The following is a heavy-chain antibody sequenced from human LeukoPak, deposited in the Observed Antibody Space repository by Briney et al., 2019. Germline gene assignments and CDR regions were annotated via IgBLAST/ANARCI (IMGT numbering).Heavy chain of an antibody. V-gene: IGHV3-33*06. J-gene: IGHJ6*03. CDR2: IWYDGSNN. Sequence: PGGSLRLSCAASGFTFSSYGMHWVRQAPGKGLEWVAVIWYDGSNNYYADSVKGRFTISGDNSKNTLHLQMNSLRAEDTAVYYCAKGKRDYYYYYMDVWGKGTTVTVSS. CDR3: AKGKRDYYYYYMDV. CDR1: GFTFSSYG.